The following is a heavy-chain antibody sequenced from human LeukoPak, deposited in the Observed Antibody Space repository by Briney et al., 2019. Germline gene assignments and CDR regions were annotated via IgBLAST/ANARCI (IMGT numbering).Heavy chain of an antibody. Sequence: PGGSLRLSCVASGFTFDDFTMHWVRRAPGKGLEWVSLISWDGGDTYYADSVKSRFTISRDNSKNSLYLQMNSLRPEDTALYYCAKDKGEDGMQLDSWGQGTLVTVSS. CDR3: AKDKGEDGMQLDS. CDR2: ISWDGGDT. V-gene: IGHV3-43*01. J-gene: IGHJ4*02. CDR1: GFTFDDFT. D-gene: IGHD3-16*01.